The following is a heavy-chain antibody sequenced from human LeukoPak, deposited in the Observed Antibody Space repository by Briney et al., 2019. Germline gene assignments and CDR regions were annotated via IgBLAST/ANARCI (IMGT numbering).Heavy chain of an antibody. CDR2: INHNGNVN. CDR3: AKDLRPDGINDFDH. J-gene: IGHJ4*02. CDR1: GFTFSSYW. Sequence: GGSLRLSCAASGFTFSSYWMNWARQAPGKGLEWVASINHNGNVNYYVDSVKGRFTISRDNAKNSLYLQMSNLRAEDTAVYYCAKDLRPDGINDFDHWGQGTLVTVSS. D-gene: IGHD1-1*01. V-gene: IGHV3-7*03.